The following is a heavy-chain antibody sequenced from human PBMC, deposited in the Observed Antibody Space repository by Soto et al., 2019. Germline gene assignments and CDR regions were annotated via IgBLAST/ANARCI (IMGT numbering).Heavy chain of an antibody. CDR1: GYSITACGYY. CDR2: FYSSGSI. CDR3: ARMYSSGSGWFHP. Sequence: SETLSLTCFVSGYSITACGYYWSWIRHHPEKGLESIGSFYSSGSIIYNPSLRSRVSISGDTSSNQFSMSLTSVTAADTARYYCARMYSSGSGWFHPWGQGTLVTVSS. D-gene: IGHD6-19*01. V-gene: IGHV4-39*07. J-gene: IGHJ5*02.